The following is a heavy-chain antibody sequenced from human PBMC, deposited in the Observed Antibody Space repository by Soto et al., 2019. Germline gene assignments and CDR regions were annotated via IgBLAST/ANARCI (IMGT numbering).Heavy chain of an antibody. D-gene: IGHD2-15*01. CDR2: ISYDGSNK. CDR3: AKEKVWDCSGGSCSYFDY. V-gene: IGHV3-30*18. CDR1: GFTFSSYG. Sequence: QVQLVESGGGVVQPGRSLRLSCAASGFTFSSYGMHWVRQAPGKGLEWVAVISYDGSNKYYADSVKGRFTISRDNSKNTLDLQMNSLRAEDTAVYYCAKEKVWDCSGGSCSYFDYWGQGTLVTVSS. J-gene: IGHJ4*02.